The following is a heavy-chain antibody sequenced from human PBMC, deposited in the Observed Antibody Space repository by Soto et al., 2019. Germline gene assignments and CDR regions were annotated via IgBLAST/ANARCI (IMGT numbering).Heavy chain of an antibody. Sequence: ASVKVSCKASGYTFTSYDINWVRQATGQGLEWMGWMNPNSGNTGYAQKFQGRVTMTRNTSISTAYMELSSLRSEDTAVYYCAREYYYDSSGKGWFDYWGQGTPVTVSS. CDR3: AREYYYDSSGKGWFDY. V-gene: IGHV1-8*01. J-gene: IGHJ5*01. CDR2: MNPNSGNT. CDR1: GYTFTSYD. D-gene: IGHD3-22*01.